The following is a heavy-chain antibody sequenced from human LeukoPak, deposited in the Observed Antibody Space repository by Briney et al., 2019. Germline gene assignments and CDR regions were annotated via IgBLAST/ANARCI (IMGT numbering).Heavy chain of an antibody. J-gene: IGHJ6*02. CDR3: AREGAVRTVLTAMVTNYYYGMDV. CDR2: ISAYNGNT. D-gene: IGHD5-18*01. CDR1: GYTFTSYG. Sequence: ASGKVSCKASGYTFTSYGISWVRQAPGQGLEWMGWISAYNGNTNYAQKLQGRVTMTTDTSTSTAYMELRSLRSDDTAVYYCAREGAVRTVLTAMVTNYYYGMDVWGQGTTVTVSS. V-gene: IGHV1-18*01.